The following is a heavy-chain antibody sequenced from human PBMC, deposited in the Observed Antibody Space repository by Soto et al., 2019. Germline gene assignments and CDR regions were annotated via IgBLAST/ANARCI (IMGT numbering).Heavy chain of an antibody. D-gene: IGHD3-9*01. V-gene: IGHV3-30*18. CDR3: AKLRYFDWSSYNWFEY. CDR2: ISYDGSNK. Sequence: PGGSLRLSCAASGFTFSSYGMHWVRQAPGKGLEWVAVISYDGSNKYYADSVKGRFTISRDNSKNTLYLQMNSLRVEDTAVYYCAKLRYFDWSSYNWFEYWGQRTPVTVS. J-gene: IGHJ5*01. CDR1: GFTFSSYG.